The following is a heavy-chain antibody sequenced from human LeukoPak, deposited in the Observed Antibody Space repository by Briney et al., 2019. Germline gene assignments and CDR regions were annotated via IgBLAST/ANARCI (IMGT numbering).Heavy chain of an antibody. V-gene: IGHV3-30*04. CDR1: GFTFSSYA. CDR2: ISHDGSNK. D-gene: IGHD3-3*01. CDR3: AKTSLSDPSGHYYYMDV. J-gene: IGHJ6*03. Sequence: GGSLRLSCAASGFTFSSYAMHWVRQAPGKGLEWVAFISHDGSNKYYADSVKARFTISRDNSQNTVSLQLNNLRIEDTALYYCAKTSLSDPSGHYYYMDVWGKGTTVTVSS.